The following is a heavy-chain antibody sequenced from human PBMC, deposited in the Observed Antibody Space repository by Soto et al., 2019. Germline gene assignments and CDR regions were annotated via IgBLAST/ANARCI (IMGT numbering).Heavy chain of an antibody. V-gene: IGHV3-23*01. J-gene: IGHJ4*02. CDR1: GFTFSSYA. CDR2: ITGSGGTT. CDR3: AKNGYTSGWYSYFDS. Sequence: GGSLRLSCAASGFTFSSYAMSWVRQAPGKGLEWVSRITGSGGTTYYADSVKGRFTISRDNSKSTLYLQMNSLRAEDTAVYYCAKNGYTSGWYSYFDSWGQGSLVTVSS. D-gene: IGHD6-19*01.